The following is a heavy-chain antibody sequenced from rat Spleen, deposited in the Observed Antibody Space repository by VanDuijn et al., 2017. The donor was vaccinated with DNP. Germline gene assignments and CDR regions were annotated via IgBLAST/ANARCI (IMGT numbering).Heavy chain of an antibody. Sequence: QVQLKESGPGLVQPSRPLSLTCTVSGFSLTSYTVSWVRQPPGKGLEWIAAISNSGITYYNSALKSRLSISRDTSKSQVFLKMNSLQTEDTATYYGARSPETSYIYFPWAYWGQGTLVIVSS. V-gene: IGHV2-6*01. CDR1: GFSLTSYT. CDR3: ARSPETSYIYFPWAY. J-gene: IGHJ3*01. D-gene: IGHD1-2*01. CDR2: ISNSGIT.